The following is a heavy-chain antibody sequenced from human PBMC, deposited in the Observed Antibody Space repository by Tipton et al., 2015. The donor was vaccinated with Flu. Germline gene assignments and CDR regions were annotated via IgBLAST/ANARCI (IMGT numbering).Heavy chain of an antibody. CDR1: GSSIGGSYC. Sequence: TLSLTCSVSGSSIGGSYCWGWIRQSPRKGLQWVGNICPGSMYYNPSLKSRLTLSLDTSRIQFSLRLTSVTAADTAVYYCARGVKSNPAPRFDNWGQGTLVTVSS. J-gene: IGHJ4*02. D-gene: IGHD4-23*01. V-gene: IGHV4-38-2*02. CDR3: ARGVKSNPAPRFDN. CDR2: ICPGSM.